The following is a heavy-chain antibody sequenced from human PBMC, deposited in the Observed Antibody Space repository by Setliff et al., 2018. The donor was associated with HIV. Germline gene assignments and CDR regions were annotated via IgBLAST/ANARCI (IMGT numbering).Heavy chain of an antibody. CDR2: IRSKAYGGTT. CDR1: GFTFGDYA. V-gene: IGHV3-49*04. J-gene: IGHJ1*01. Sequence: GGSLRLSCTASGFTFGDYAMSWVRQAPGKGLEWVGFIRSKAYGGTTDYAASVKGRFTISRDDSESIAYLQMNSLKTEDTAVYYCTTDTLTTFGGFLVEYFQHWGQGTLVTVS. CDR3: TTDTLTTFGGFLVEYFQH. D-gene: IGHD3-16*01.